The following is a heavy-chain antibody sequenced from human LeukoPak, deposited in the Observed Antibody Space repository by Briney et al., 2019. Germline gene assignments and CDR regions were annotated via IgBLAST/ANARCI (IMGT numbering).Heavy chain of an antibody. D-gene: IGHD5-18*01. V-gene: IGHV3-11*01. J-gene: IGHJ4*02. CDR3: ARDRPKYSYGSHYYFDY. Sequence: GGSLRLSCAASGFTFSDYYMSWIRQAPGKGLEWVSYISSSGSTIYYADSVKGLFTISRDNAKNSLYLQMNSLRAEDTAVYYCARDRPKYSYGSHYYFDYWGQGTLVTVSS. CDR1: GFTFSDYY. CDR2: ISSSGSTI.